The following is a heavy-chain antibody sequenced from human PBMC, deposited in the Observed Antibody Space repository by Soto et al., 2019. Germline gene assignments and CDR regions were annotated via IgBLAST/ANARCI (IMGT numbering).Heavy chain of an antibody. J-gene: IGHJ6*02. V-gene: IGHV3-21*01. CDR1: GFSFSTYS. D-gene: IGHD2-21*02. CDR3: AREETAWPLAYGLDV. Sequence: LRLSCEASGFSFSTYSMHWVRQAPGKGLEWVSSIGRRSDIYYADSVKGRFTISRDNAKNSVSLQMNSLRDEDTAVYYCAREETAWPLAYGLDVWGQGTTVTVS. CDR2: IGRRSDI.